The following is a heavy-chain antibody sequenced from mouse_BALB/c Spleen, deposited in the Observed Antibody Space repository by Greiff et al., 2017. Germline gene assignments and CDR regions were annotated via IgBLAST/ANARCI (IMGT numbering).Heavy chain of an antibody. CDR2: ISSGGSYT. CDR3: ARDLRSLYAMDY. J-gene: IGHJ4*01. V-gene: IGHV5-9-4*01. Sequence: EVQVVESGGGLVKPGGSLKLSCAASGFTFSSYAMSWVRQSPEKRLEWVAEISSGGSYTYYPDTVTGRFTISRDNAKNTLYLEMSSLRSEDTAMYYCARDLRSLYAMDYWGQGTSVTVSS. CDR1: GFTFSSYA.